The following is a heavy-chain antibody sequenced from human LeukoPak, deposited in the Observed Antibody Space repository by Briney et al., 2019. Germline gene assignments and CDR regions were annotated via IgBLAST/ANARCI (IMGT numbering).Heavy chain of an antibody. Sequence: PSQTLSLTCAVSGGSISSGGSSWSWIRQPPGKGLEWIGYIYHSGSTYYNPSLKSRVTISVDTSKNQFSLKLSSVTAADTAVYYCARVGITVAGPFDYWGQGTLVTVSS. CDR2: IYHSGST. D-gene: IGHD6-19*01. CDR1: GGSISSGGSS. V-gene: IGHV4-30-2*01. CDR3: ARVGITVAGPFDY. J-gene: IGHJ4*02.